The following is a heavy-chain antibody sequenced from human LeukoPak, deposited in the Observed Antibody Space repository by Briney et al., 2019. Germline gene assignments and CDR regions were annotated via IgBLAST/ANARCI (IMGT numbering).Heavy chain of an antibody. CDR1: GFTFSSYW. CDR2: INSDGRST. D-gene: IGHD2-2*01. CDR3: ARLDIVVVPSASSWFDP. Sequence: GGSLRLSCAASGFTFSSYWMNWVRQAPGKGLVWVSPINSDGRSTSYADSVKGRFTISRDNAKNTLYLQMNSLRVEDTAVYYCARLDIVVVPSASSWFDPWGQGTLVTVSS. J-gene: IGHJ5*02. V-gene: IGHV3-74*01.